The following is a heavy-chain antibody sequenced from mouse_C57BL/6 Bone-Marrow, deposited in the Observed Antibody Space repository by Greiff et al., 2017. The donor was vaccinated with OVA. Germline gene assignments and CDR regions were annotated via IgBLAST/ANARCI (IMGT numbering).Heavy chain of an antibody. V-gene: IGHV1-82*01. J-gene: IGHJ3*01. CDR3: ARSPYYYGSSWFAY. D-gene: IGHD1-1*01. Sequence: QVQLQHSGPELVKPGASVKISCKASGYAFSSSWMNWVKQRPGKGLEWIGRIYPGDGDTNYNGKFKGKATLTADKSSSTAYMQLSSLTSEDSAVYFCARSPYYYGSSWFAYWGQGTLVTVSA. CDR2: IYPGDGDT. CDR1: GYAFSSSW.